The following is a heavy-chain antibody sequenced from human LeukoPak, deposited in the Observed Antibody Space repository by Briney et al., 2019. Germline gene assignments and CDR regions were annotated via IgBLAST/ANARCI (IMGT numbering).Heavy chain of an antibody. CDR1: GFTFTDYH. CDR2: LSPSGGTI. Sequence: GGSLRLSCAASGFTFTDYHMTWIRQAPGRGLEWVSHLSPSGGTIYYADSVKGRFTISRDNSKNTLYLQMNSLRAEDTAVYYCAKDPGGKYSRGVIANYWGQGTLVTVSS. J-gene: IGHJ4*02. D-gene: IGHD3-10*01. V-gene: IGHV3-11*01. CDR3: AKDPGGKYSRGVIANY.